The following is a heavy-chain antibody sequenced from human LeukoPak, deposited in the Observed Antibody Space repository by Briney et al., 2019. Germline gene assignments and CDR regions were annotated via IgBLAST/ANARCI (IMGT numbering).Heavy chain of an antibody. D-gene: IGHD4-17*01. Sequence: GGSLRLSCAASGFTFSSYSMNWVRQAPGKGLEWVSSISGSSSYIYYADSVKGRFTISRDNAKNSLYLQMNSLRAEDTAVYYCARDFSTVTLHHFDYWGQGTLVTVSS. J-gene: IGHJ4*02. CDR3: ARDFSTVTLHHFDY. CDR2: ISGSSSYI. CDR1: GFTFSSYS. V-gene: IGHV3-21*01.